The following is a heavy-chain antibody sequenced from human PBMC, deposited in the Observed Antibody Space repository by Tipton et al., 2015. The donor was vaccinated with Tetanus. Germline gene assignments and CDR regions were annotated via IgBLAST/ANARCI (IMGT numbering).Heavy chain of an antibody. CDR2: IYTSGST. V-gene: IGHV4-4*07. CDR3: ARANNDFPKKGPFDY. J-gene: IGHJ4*02. D-gene: IGHD3-3*01. Sequence: GLVKPSETLSLTCSVSGDSISSFYWSWIRQPAGKGLEWIGRIYTSGSTNYNPSLKSRVTMSVDTSKRQFSLKLNSVTAADTAVYYCARANNDFPKKGPFDYWGPGARVTVSS. CDR1: GDSISSFY.